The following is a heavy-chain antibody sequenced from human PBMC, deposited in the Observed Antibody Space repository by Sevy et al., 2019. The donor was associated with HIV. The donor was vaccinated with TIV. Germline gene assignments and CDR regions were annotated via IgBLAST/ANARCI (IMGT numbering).Heavy chain of an antibody. D-gene: IGHD5-12*01. V-gene: IGHV4-59*01. CDR3: ARGVEMATIIYYYYYMDV. CDR1: GGSISSYY. Sequence: SETLSLTCTVSGGSISSYYWSWIRQPPGKGLEWIGYIYYSGSTNYNPSLKSRVTISVDTSKNQFSLKLSSVTAADTAVYYYARGVEMATIIYYYYYMDVWGKGTTVTVSS. CDR2: IYYSGST. J-gene: IGHJ6*03.